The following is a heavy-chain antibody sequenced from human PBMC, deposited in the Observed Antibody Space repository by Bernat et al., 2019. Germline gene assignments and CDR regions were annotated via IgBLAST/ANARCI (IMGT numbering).Heavy chain of an antibody. Sequence: EVQLLESGGGLVQPGGSLRLSCAGSGFTFSSYGMSWVRQAPGKGLEWVSAISGSGGRTHYADSVKGRFTISRDNSKNTLYLQMNSLRAEDTAVYYCAKGPYDRSGYWVEYWGQGTLVTVSS. CDR2: ISGSGGRT. D-gene: IGHD3-22*01. CDR3: AKGPYDRSGYWVEY. V-gene: IGHV3-23*01. J-gene: IGHJ4*02. CDR1: GFTFSSYG.